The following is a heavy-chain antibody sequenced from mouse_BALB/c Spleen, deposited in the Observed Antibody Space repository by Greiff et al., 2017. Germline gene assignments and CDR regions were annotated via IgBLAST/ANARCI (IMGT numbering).Heavy chain of an antibody. V-gene: IGHV1-9*01. Sequence: QVQLKQSGAELMKPGASVKISCKATGYTFSSYWIEWVKQRPGHGLEWIGEILPGSGSTNYNEKFKGKATFTADTSSNTAYMQLSSLTSEDSAVYYCARGGGWFAYWGQGTLVTVSA. CDR2: ILPGSGST. CDR1: GYTFSSYW. CDR3: ARGGGWFAY. J-gene: IGHJ3*01.